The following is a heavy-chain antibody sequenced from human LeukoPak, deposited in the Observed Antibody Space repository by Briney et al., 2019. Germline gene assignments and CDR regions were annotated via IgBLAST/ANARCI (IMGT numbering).Heavy chain of an antibody. D-gene: IGHD6-13*01. V-gene: IGHV3-23*01. CDR3: AKIVAAAGRFFDY. CDR1: GFTFSSYA. CDR2: ISGSGGST. Sequence: GGSLRLSCAASGFTFSSYAMSWVRQAPGKGLEWVSAISGSGGSTYYADSAKGRFTISRDNSKNTLYLQMNSLRAEDTAVYYCAKIVAAAGRFFDYWGQGTLVTVSS. J-gene: IGHJ4*02.